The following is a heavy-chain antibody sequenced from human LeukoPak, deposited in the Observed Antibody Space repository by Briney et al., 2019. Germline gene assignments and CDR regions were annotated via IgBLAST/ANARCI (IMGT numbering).Heavy chain of an antibody. CDR2: VSGSGGRT. V-gene: IGHV3-23*01. Sequence: GGSLRLSCAASGFTFNNDDMHWVRQALGKGLEWVSGVSGSGGRTYYADSVKGRFTTSRDNSKNALFLQLNSLRVGDTAVYYCARRTGYDFWRGYYYFDSWGQGTLVSVSS. J-gene: IGHJ4*02. CDR3: ARRTGYDFWRGYYYFDS. D-gene: IGHD3-3*01. CDR1: GFTFNNDD.